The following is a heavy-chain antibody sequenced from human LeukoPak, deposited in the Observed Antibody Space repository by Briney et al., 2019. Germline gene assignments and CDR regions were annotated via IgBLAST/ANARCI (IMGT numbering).Heavy chain of an antibody. D-gene: IGHD2-15*01. CDR1: GGSISSFY. V-gene: IGHV4-59*01. J-gene: IGHJ5*02. Sequence: SETLSLTCTVSGGSISSFYWSWIRQSPGKGLKWIGHSYYSESTKYNPSLRSRITISVDTSKNQFSLKLSSVTAADTAVYYCARGAASGYWFDPWGQGTLVTVSS. CDR2: SYYSEST. CDR3: ARGAASGYWFDP.